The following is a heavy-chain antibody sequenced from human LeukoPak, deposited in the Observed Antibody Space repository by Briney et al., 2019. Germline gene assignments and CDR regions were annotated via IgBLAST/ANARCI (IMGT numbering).Heavy chain of an antibody. CDR2: IYCSGST. CDR1: GGSISSYY. V-gene: IGHV4-59*01. D-gene: IGHD6-19*01. CDR3: ARGSGWYYY. Sequence: PSETLSLTCTVSGGSISSYYWSWVRQPPGKGLEWIGYIYCSGSTNYNPSLKSRVTISVDTSKNQFSLKLSSVTAADTAVYYCARGSGWYYYWGQGTLVTVSS. J-gene: IGHJ4*02.